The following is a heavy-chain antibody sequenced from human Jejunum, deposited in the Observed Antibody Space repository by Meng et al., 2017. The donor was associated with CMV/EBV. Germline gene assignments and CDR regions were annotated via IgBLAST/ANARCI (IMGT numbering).Heavy chain of an antibody. CDR2: ISGSSTVT. CDR3: TRDPRACDY. V-gene: IGHV3-11*05. CDR1: GFSFSDYY. J-gene: IGHJ4*02. Sequence: VQVVDAGGGLVEPGGSLRLSCKASGFSFSDYYMTWIRHTPGKGPEWLAYISGSSTVTNYADSVKGRFTISRDNVNNLLYLQMNSLRADDTAVYYCTRDPRACDYWGQGTLVTVSS.